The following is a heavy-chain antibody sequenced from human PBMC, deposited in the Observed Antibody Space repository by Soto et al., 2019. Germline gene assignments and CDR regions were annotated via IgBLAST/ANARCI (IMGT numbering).Heavy chain of an antibody. J-gene: IGHJ6*02. D-gene: IGHD2-15*01. CDR1: GGSISSGDYH. CDR2: VYYSGST. V-gene: IGHV4-30-4*01. Sequence: SETLSLTCTVSGGSISSGDYHWSWIRQPPGKGLEWIGAVYYSGSTYYNPSLKSRITISVDTSKNQFSLKLTSVTAADTAVYYCARDYRAPSAGAMDGWGQGTTVTVSS. CDR3: ARDYRAPSAGAMDG.